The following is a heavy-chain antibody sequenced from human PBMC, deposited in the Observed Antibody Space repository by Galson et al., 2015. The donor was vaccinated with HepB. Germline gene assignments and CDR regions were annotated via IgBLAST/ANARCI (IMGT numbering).Heavy chain of an antibody. V-gene: IGHV1-24*01. J-gene: IGHJ4*02. D-gene: IGHD3-3*01. CDR2: FDPEDGET. CDR1: GYTLTELS. Sequence: SVKVSCKVSGYTLTELSMHWVRQAPGKGLEWMGGFDPEDGETIYAQKFQGRVTMTEDTSTDTAYMGLSSLRSEDTAVYYCATGIFGVVNYYFDYWGQGTLVTVSS. CDR3: ATGIFGVVNYYFDY.